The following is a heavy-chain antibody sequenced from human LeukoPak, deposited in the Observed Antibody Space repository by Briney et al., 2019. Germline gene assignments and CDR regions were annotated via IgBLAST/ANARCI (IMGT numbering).Heavy chain of an antibody. CDR3: ARGGGYYYDSSGSDY. J-gene: IGHJ4*02. CDR1: GFTFSSYA. Sequence: GGSLRLSCAASGFTFSSYAMSWVRQAPGKGLEWVSAISGSGGSTYYADSVKGRFTISRDNSKNTLYLQMNSLRAEDTAVYYCARGGGYYYDSSGSDYWGQGTLVTVSS. D-gene: IGHD3-22*01. CDR2: ISGSGGST. V-gene: IGHV3-23*01.